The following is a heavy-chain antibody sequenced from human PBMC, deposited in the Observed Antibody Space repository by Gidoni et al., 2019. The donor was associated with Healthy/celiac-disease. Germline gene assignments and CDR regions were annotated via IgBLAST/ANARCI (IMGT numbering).Heavy chain of an antibody. Sequence: QVQLVQSGAEVKKPGASVKVSCKASGYTFTSYYMHWVRQAPGQGLEWMGIINPSGGSTSYAQKFQGRVTMTRDTSTSTVYMELSSLRSEDTAVYYCAVGGGDEMNEAFWSGYYRHWGQGTLVTVSS. CDR3: AVGGGDEMNEAFWSGYYRH. CDR2: INPSGGST. J-gene: IGHJ4*02. D-gene: IGHD3-3*01. V-gene: IGHV1-46*01. CDR1: GYTFTSYY.